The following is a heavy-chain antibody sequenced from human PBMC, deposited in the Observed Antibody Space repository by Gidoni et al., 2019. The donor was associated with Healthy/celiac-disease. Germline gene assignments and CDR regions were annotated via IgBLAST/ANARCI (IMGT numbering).Heavy chain of an antibody. Sequence: QVQLVASGGGLVQPGRSLRLSCAASGFTFSSYAMHWVRQAPGQGLEWVAVISYDGSNKYYADSVKGRFTISRDNSKNTLYLQMNSLRAEDTAVYYCASLTGYPTNYGMDVWGQGTTVTVSS. D-gene: IGHD3-9*01. CDR3: ASLTGYPTNYGMDV. J-gene: IGHJ6*02. CDR2: ISYDGSNK. CDR1: GFTFSSYA. V-gene: IGHV3-30-3*01.